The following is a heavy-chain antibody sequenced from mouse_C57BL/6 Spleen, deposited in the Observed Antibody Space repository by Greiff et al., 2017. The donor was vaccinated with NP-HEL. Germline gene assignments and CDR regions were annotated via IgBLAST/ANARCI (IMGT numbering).Heavy chain of an antibody. CDR1: GYTFTSYW. Sequence: QVQLQQPGAELVRPGSSVKLSCKASGYTFTSYWMHWVKQRPIQGLEWIGNIDPSDSETHYNQKFKDKATLTVDKSSSTAYMQLSSLTSEDSAVYYCARVVTYDSYPPGDYWGQGTTLTVSS. J-gene: IGHJ2*01. CDR2: IDPSDSET. V-gene: IGHV1-52*01. D-gene: IGHD2-3*01. CDR3: ARVVTYDSYPPGDY.